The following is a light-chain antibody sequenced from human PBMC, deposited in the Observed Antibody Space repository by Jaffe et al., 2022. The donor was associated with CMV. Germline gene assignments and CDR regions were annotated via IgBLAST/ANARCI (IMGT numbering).Light chain of an antibody. CDR3: QQSYSIPQT. J-gene: IGKJ1*01. V-gene: IGKV1-39*01. CDR1: QSISTY. CDR2: AAS. Sequence: DIQMTQSPSSLSASVGDRVTITCRASQSISTYLNWYHQKPGKAPKLLIHAASSLQSGVPSRFSGSGSGTDFTLTISSLEPEDIATYYCQQSYSIPQTFGQGTKVGIK.